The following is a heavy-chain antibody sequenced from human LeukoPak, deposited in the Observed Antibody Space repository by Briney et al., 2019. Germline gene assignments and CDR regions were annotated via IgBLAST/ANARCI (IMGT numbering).Heavy chain of an antibody. CDR3: ARLGDRSGYYYGYYFGY. J-gene: IGHJ4*02. V-gene: IGHV4-59*08. D-gene: IGHD3-22*01. CDR1: GGPISRYY. CDR2: IYYGGST. Sequence: SETLSLTRNASGGPISRYYCTWIRQSPGKGLKWIGYIYYGGSTDYNPSLKSRVTISKDTSKTQFSLKLSSVTAADEAVAYCARLGDRSGYYYGYYFGYCGQGTLVTVSS.